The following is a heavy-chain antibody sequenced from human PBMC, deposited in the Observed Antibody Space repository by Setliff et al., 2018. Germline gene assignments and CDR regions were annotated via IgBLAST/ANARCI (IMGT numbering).Heavy chain of an antibody. V-gene: IGHV1-46*01. Sequence: ASVTVSCKASGHTFTSHYMHWVRQAPGLGLEWMGTINPSSGRTSYAQKFQGRVTMTRDTSTSTVYMDMSSLRSEDTAVYYCARDVFPYHYEGAFDIWGQGTMVTVSS. J-gene: IGHJ3*02. CDR3: ARDVFPYHYEGAFDI. CDR2: INPSSGRT. D-gene: IGHD3-22*01. CDR1: GHTFTSHY.